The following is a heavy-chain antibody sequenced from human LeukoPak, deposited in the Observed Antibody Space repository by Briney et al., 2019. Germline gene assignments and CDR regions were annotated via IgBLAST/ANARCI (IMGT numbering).Heavy chain of an antibody. V-gene: IGHV1-2*02. CDR3: AREGGCSSTSCYGFDP. D-gene: IGHD2-2*01. J-gene: IGHJ5*02. CDR1: GYTFTGYY. Sequence: ASVKVSCKASGYTFTGYYMHWVRQAPGQGLEWMGWINPNSGGTNYAQKFQGRVTMTRDTSISTAYMELSRLRSDDTAVYYYAREGGCSSTSCYGFDPWGQGTLVTVSS. CDR2: INPNSGGT.